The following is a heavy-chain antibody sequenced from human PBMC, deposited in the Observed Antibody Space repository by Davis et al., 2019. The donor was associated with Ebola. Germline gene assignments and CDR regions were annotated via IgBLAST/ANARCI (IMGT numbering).Heavy chain of an antibody. CDR2: ISWDGGST. CDR3: AKDMGVSYDFWSGYFDY. J-gene: IGHJ4*02. D-gene: IGHD3-3*01. CDR1: GFTFSGSA. V-gene: IGHV3-43*01. Sequence: GESLKISCAASGFTFSGSAMHWVRQAPGKGLEWVSLISWDGGSTYYADSVKGRFTISRDNSKNSLYLQMNSLRTEDTALYYCAKDMGVSYDFWSGYFDYWGQGTLVTVSS.